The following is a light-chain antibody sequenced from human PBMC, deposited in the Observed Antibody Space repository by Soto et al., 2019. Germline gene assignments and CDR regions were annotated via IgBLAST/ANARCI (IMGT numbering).Light chain of an antibody. V-gene: IGKV3-11*01. CDR3: QQRSNWPPIT. CDR1: QSVSSY. J-gene: IGKJ5*01. Sequence: EIVLTQFPATLSLSPGERATLSCRASQSVSSYLAWYQQKPGQAPRLLIYDASNRATGIPARFSGSGSGTDFTLTIRSLEPEDFAVYSCQQRSNWPPITFGQGTRLEIK. CDR2: DAS.